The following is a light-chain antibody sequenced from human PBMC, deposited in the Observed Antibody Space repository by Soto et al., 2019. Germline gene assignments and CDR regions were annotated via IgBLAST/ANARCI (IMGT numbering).Light chain of an antibody. J-gene: IGLJ2*01. CDR1: SSNIGNNY. CDR3: GTWDSSLSAGEVV. Sequence: QSVLTQPTSVTAASGQTVTISCSGSSSNIGNNYVSWYQHFPGTAPKLLIYDNNKRPSGIPDRFSGSKSGTSATLGITGLQTGDEADYYCGTWDSSLSAGEVVFGGGTKLTV. V-gene: IGLV1-51*01. CDR2: DNN.